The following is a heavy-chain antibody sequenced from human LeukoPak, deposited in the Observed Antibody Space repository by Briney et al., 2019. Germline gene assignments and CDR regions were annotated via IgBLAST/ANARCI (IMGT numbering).Heavy chain of an antibody. J-gene: IGHJ5*02. CDR2: ISGSGGST. CDR1: GFTFSSYA. D-gene: IGHD2-2*01. CDR3: AEGGIVVVPAAHLNWFDP. Sequence: PGGSLRLSCAASGFTFSSYAMSWVRQAPGKGLEWVSAISGSGGSTYYADSVKGRFTISRDNSKNTLYLQMNSLRAEDTAVYYCAEGGIVVVPAAHLNWFDPWGQGTLVTVSS. V-gene: IGHV3-23*01.